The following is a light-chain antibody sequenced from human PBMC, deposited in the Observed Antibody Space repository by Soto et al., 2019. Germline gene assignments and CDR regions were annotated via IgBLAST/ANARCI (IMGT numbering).Light chain of an antibody. CDR3: HQRSNLWT. Sequence: EVVLTQSPVTLSLSPGERATLSCRASQSVGSFLAWYQHKPGQAPRLLIYDASTRAPGIPARFSGSRSATDFTLTISSLEPEDFAVYYCHQRSNLWTFGQGTKVDIK. CDR2: DAS. CDR1: QSVGSF. V-gene: IGKV3-11*01. J-gene: IGKJ1*01.